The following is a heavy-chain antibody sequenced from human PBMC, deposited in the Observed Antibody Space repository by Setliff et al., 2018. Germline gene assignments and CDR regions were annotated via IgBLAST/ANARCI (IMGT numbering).Heavy chain of an antibody. D-gene: IGHD1-26*01. CDR1: GYTFTSYY. CDR3: ARGRGSYYYYMDV. Sequence: ASVKVSCKASGYTFTSYYMHWVRQAPGQGLEWMGIINPSGGSTSYAQKFQGRVTMTRDTSISTAYMELSRLRSDDTAVYYCARGRGSYYYYMDVWGKGTTVTVSS. J-gene: IGHJ6*03. V-gene: IGHV1-46*01. CDR2: INPSGGST.